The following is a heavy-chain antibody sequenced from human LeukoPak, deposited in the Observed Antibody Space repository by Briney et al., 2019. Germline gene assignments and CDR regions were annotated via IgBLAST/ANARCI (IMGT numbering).Heavy chain of an antibody. CDR1: GYIFTSYY. CDR2: ISAYNGNT. Sequence: ASVTVSCKASGYIFTSYYAHWVRDAPGQGREWMGWISAYNGNTNYAQKIPSRGTMTTDTSTSTAYMELRSMRSADTAVYYCARARGSGWTIDYWGQGTLVTVSS. CDR3: ARARGSGWTIDY. D-gene: IGHD6-19*01. J-gene: IGHJ4*02. V-gene: IGHV1-18*04.